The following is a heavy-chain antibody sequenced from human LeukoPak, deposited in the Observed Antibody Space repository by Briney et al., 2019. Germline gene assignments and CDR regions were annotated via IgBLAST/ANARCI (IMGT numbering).Heavy chain of an antibody. CDR3: ARAAFYYDSSGHSPDFGY. J-gene: IGHJ4*02. V-gene: IGHV1-2*02. D-gene: IGHD3-22*01. Sequence: ASVKVPCKASGYTFTDYYLHWVRQAPGQGLEWMGWINPNTGATDYAQNFQGRVAMTRDTSISTAYMDLSRLRSDDTAVDYCARAAFYYDSSGHSPDFGYWGQGTLVTVSS. CDR1: GYTFTDYY. CDR2: INPNTGAT.